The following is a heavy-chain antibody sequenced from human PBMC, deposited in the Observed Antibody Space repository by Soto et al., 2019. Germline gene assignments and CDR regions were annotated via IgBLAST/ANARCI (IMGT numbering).Heavy chain of an antibody. J-gene: IGHJ3*02. D-gene: IGHD1-7*01. CDR3: ARVVELRTLVAVDT. CDR2: IYYSGST. Sequence: QVQLQESGPGLVKPSETLSLTCTVSGGSISSYYWSWIRQPPGKGLEWIGYIYYSGSTNYNPSLKSRVTISVDTSKNQFSLKLSSVTAADTAVYYCARVVELRTLVAVDTWGQGTMVTVSS. CDR1: GGSISSYY. V-gene: IGHV4-59*01.